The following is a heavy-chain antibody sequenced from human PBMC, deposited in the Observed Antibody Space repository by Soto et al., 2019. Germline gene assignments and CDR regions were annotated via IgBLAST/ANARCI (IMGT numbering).Heavy chain of an antibody. Sequence: PVGSLRLSCAASGFTFSSYGMHWVRQAPGKGLEWVAVISYDGSNKYYADSVKGRFTISRDNSKNTLYLQMNSLRAEDTAVYYCAKDGPTGIAAQWGQGTLVTVSS. D-gene: IGHD6-13*01. CDR3: AKDGPTGIAAQ. J-gene: IGHJ4*02. CDR1: GFTFSSYG. V-gene: IGHV3-30*18. CDR2: ISYDGSNK.